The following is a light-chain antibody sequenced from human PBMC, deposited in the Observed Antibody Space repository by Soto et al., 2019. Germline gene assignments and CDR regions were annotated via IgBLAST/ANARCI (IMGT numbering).Light chain of an antibody. J-gene: IGKJ4*01. CDR1: QSVTSSY. CDR3: QQYDTSPLT. CDR2: AAS. Sequence: EIVLTQSPGTLSLSPGERATLSCRASQSVTSSYLAWYQQKPGQAPRLLIYAASTRATGIPDRFSGSGSGTYFTRSIRRLQPEDFAVYYWQQYDTSPLTFGGGTKLEIK. V-gene: IGKV3-20*01.